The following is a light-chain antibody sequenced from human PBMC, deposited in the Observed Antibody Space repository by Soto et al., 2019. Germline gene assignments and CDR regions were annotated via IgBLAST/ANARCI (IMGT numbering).Light chain of an antibody. V-gene: IGKV2-28*01. CDR3: MQDLETLALT. CDR2: LGS. CDR1: QSLLHSNGYNY. Sequence: DIVLTQSPLSLPVTPGEPASISCRSSQSLLHSNGYNYLDWYLQKPGQSPQLLVLLGSHRASGDRDRFSGSGSGTDFTLKISRVEAEDVGIYYCMQDLETLALTFGGGTKVEIK. J-gene: IGKJ4*01.